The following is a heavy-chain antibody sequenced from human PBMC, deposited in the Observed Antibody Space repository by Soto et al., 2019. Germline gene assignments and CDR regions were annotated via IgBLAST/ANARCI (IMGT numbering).Heavy chain of an antibody. D-gene: IGHD5-18*01. CDR3: AGGPGYSYGNDNWFDP. J-gene: IGHJ5*02. CDR2: IYYSGST. CDR1: GGSISSGDYY. Sequence: QVQLQESGPGLVKPSQTLSLTCTVSGGSISSGDYYWSWIRQPPGKGLEWIGYIYYSGSTYYNPSIKSRFTMPVDTSKNQFSLKLSTVPAADTAGYYCAGGPGYSYGNDNWFDPWGQGTLVTVSS. V-gene: IGHV4-30-4*01.